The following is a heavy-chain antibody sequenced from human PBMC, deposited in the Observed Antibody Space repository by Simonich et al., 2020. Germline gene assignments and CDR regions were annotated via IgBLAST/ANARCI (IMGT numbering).Heavy chain of an antibody. J-gene: IGHJ3*02. D-gene: IGHD7-27*01. CDR3: ARGPRWTGDDAFDI. V-gene: IGHV1-2*02. Sequence: QVQLVQSGAEVKKPGASVKVSCKASGYTFTGYYMHWVRQAPGQGLEWMECINPNSGGTTDAQKYQGRVTMTRDTSISTAYMELSRLRSDDTAVYYCARGPRWTGDDAFDIWGQGTMVTVSS. CDR1: GYTFTGYY. CDR2: INPNSGGT.